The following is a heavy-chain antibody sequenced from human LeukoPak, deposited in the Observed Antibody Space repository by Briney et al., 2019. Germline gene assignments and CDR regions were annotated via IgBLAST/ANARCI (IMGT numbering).Heavy chain of an antibody. CDR3: ARVIAAAGTLDY. Sequence: PGGSLRLSCTASGFNFSTYWMTWVRQVPGKGLEWIGEIYHSGSTNYNPSLKSRVTISVDKSKNQFSLKLSSVTAADTAAYYCARVIAAAGTLDYWGQGTLVTVSS. CDR1: GFNFSTYW. D-gene: IGHD6-13*01. CDR2: IYHSGST. J-gene: IGHJ4*02. V-gene: IGHV4-4*02.